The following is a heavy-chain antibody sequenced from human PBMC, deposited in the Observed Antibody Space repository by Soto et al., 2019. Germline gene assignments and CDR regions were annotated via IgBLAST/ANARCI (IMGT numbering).Heavy chain of an antibody. Sequence: SETLSLTCTVSRGSINSGGYYWHWIRQHPGKGLEWIGYVFHSGSTYYNPSFRSRVTTSMDTSKNQFSLNLSSVTAADTAIYYCARGGGEDNYLGPWGQGTLVTVSS. J-gene: IGHJ5*02. CDR2: VFHSGST. D-gene: IGHD3-16*01. V-gene: IGHV4-31*03. CDR3: ARGGGEDNYLGP. CDR1: RGSINSGGYY.